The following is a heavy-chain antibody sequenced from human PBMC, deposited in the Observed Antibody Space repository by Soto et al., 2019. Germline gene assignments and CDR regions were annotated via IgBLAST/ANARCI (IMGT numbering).Heavy chain of an antibody. Sequence: QVQLVQSGAEVKKPGSSVKVSCKASGGTFSSYAISWVRQAPGQGLEWMGGIIPIFGTADYAQKIQGRVTITADESTSTAYMELSSLRSQDTAVYYCARHPGRPYYYYGMDVWGQGTTVTVSS. CDR2: IIPIFGTA. CDR1: GGTFSSYA. CDR3: ARHPGRPYYYYGMDV. V-gene: IGHV1-69*12. J-gene: IGHJ6*02. D-gene: IGHD2-15*01.